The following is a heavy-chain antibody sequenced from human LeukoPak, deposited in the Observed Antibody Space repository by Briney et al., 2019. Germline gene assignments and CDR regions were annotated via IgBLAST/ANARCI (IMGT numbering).Heavy chain of an antibody. Sequence: SETLSLTCTVSGVSISSYYWSWIRQPPGKGLEWIGDIYYSGSTNYNPSLKSRVTISVDTSKNQFSLKLSSVTAADTAVYYCAGDLRDYVWGSYLDVWGKGTTVTVSS. CDR2: IYYSGST. D-gene: IGHD3-16*01. V-gene: IGHV4-59*01. J-gene: IGHJ6*03. CDR3: AGDLRDYVWGSYLDV. CDR1: GVSISSYY.